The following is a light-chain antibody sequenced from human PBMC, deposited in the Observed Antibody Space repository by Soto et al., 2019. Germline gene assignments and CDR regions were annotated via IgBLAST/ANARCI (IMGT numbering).Light chain of an antibody. V-gene: IGKV3-20*01. CDR3: QQYDSAPRS. Sequence: EIVLTQSPGTLSLSPGERATLSCRASQSIRNYLAWYQHKPGQAPRLLIYDASSRATGIPDRFSGRGSGTDFTLTISRLEPEDFAVYYCQQYDSAPRSFGGGTKVEIK. CDR2: DAS. J-gene: IGKJ4*01. CDR1: QSIRNY.